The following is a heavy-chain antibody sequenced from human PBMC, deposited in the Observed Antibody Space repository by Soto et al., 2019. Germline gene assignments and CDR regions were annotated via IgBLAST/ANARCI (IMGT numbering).Heavy chain of an antibody. J-gene: IGHJ4*02. V-gene: IGHV1-69*01. CDR1: GGTFSNYP. CDR2: IIPIFGTT. D-gene: IGHD2-21*02. Sequence: VQLVQSGAEVKKPGSSVKVSCKASGGTFSNYPFIWVRQAPGQGLDWMGGIIPIFGTTDYGQRFQGRVTLTADESTNTVYMDLSSLSSDVTAVYYCLRGLYCGGGCYSHFDYWCQRTLVTVSS. CDR3: LRGLYCGGGCYSHFDY.